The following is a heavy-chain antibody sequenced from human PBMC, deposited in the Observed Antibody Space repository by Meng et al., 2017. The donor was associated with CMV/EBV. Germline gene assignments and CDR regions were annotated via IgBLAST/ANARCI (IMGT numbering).Heavy chain of an antibody. CDR3: TSSYN. CDR1: GFTFGDYA. V-gene: IGHV3-49*04. Sequence: GGSLRLSCTASGFTFGDYAMSWVRQAPGKGLGWVGFIRNKAYGGTTEYAASVKGRFTISRDDSKSIAYLQMNSLKTEDTAVYYCTSSYNWGQGTLVTVSS. D-gene: IGHD2-2*02. CDR2: IRNKAYGGTT. J-gene: IGHJ4*02.